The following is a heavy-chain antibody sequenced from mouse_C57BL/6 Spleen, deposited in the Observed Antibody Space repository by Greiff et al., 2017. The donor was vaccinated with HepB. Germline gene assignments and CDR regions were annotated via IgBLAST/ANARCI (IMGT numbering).Heavy chain of an antibody. CDR1: GFNIKDDY. Sequence: VQLQQSGAELVRPGASVKLSCTASGFNIKDDYMHWVKQRTEQGLEWIGWIDPENGDTEYASKFQGKATITADTSSNTAYLQLSSLTSEDTAVYYCTNDGYFDVWGTGTTVTVSS. V-gene: IGHV14-4*01. D-gene: IGHD2-3*01. J-gene: IGHJ1*03. CDR2: IDPENGDT. CDR3: TNDGYFDV.